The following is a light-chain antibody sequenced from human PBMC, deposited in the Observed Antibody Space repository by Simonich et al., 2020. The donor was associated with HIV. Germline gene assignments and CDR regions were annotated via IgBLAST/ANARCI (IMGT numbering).Light chain of an antibody. J-gene: IGKJ1*01. CDR2: WAS. Sequence: DIVMIQSPDSLAVSLCERATINCKSIQRVLYSSNNKNYLAWYQQKPGQPPKLLIYWASTRESGVPDRFSSRGSGTDFTLTISSLQAEDVAVYYCQQYYSTPPTFGQGTKVEIK. CDR3: QQYYSTPPT. CDR1: QRVLYSSNNKNY. V-gene: IGKV4-1*01.